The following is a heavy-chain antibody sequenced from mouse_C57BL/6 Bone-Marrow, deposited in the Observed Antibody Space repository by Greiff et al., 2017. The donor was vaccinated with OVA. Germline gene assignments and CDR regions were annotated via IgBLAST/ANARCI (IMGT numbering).Heavy chain of an antibody. V-gene: IGHV14-4*01. CDR1: GFNIKDDY. CDR2: IDPEHGDP. CDR3: TPYGSSLYYAMDY. D-gene: IGHD1-1*01. J-gene: IGHJ4*01. Sequence: VQLKQSGAELVRPGASVKLSCTASGFNIKDDYMHWMKQRPEQGLEWIGWIDPEHGDPEYASKFQGKATITADTSSNTAYLQLSSLTSEDTAVYYCTPYGSSLYYAMDYWGQGTSVTVSS.